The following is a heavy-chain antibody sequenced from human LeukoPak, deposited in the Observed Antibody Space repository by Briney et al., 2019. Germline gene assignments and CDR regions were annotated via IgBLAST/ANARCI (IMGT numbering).Heavy chain of an antibody. CDR3: AKLERSSTSCVDY. J-gene: IGHJ4*02. D-gene: IGHD2-2*01. CDR2: ISPSGGST. V-gene: IGHV3-23*01. Sequence: GGSLRLSCTASGFSFSSFAMNWVRQAPGKGLEWVSAISPSGGSTYYADSVKGRFSISRDNSKNTLYLQMNSLRAEDTAVYYCAKLERSSTSCVDYWGQGTLVTVSS. CDR1: GFSFSSFA.